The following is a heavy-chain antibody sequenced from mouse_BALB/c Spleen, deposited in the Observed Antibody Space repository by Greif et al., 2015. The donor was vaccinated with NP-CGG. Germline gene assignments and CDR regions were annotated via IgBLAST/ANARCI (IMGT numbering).Heavy chain of an antibody. CDR1: GYTFTSYT. J-gene: IGHJ1*01. V-gene: IGHV1-4*01. CDR3: ARSWYDVWYFDV. D-gene: IGHD2-14*01. CDR2: INPSSGYT. Sequence: VQLQQSGAELARPGASVKMSCKASGYTFTSYTMHWVKQRPGQGLEWIGYINPSSGYTNYNQKFKDKATLTADKSSSTAYMQLSSLTSEDSAVYCCARSWYDVWYFDVWGAGTTVTVSS.